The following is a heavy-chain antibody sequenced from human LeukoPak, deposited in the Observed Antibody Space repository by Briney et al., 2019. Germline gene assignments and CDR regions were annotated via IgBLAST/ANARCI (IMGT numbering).Heavy chain of an antibody. CDR2: ISGASDTI. CDR3: ATYSILNAREFRY. D-gene: IGHD4-11*01. V-gene: IGHV3-48*04. CDR1: EFTFSSYS. J-gene: IGHJ1*01. Sequence: GGSLRLSCAASEFTFSSYSMNWVRQAPGKGLEWVSYISGASDTIYYADSVKGRFTISRDNAKNSVYLQMNSLGADDTAVYYCATYSILNAREFRYWGQGTLVTVTS.